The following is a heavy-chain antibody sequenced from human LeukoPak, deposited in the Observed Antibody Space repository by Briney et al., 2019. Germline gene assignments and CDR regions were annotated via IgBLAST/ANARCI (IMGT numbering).Heavy chain of an antibody. CDR2: ISYDGSNK. D-gene: IGHD5-12*01. Sequence: PGGSLRLSCAASGFTFSSYGMHWVRQAPGKGLEWVAVISYDGSNKYYADSVKGRFTISRDNSKNTLYLQMNSLRAEDTAVYYCAKGGYDFGHFDYWGQGTLVTVSS. J-gene: IGHJ4*02. V-gene: IGHV3-30*18. CDR3: AKGGYDFGHFDY. CDR1: GFTFSSYG.